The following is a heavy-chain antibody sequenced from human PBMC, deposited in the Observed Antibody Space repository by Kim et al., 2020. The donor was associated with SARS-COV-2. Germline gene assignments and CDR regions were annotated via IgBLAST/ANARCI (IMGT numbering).Heavy chain of an antibody. CDR1: GFTFSSYS. CDR2: ISSSSSYI. Sequence: GGSLRLSCAASGFTFSSYSMNWVRQAPGKGLEWVSSISSSSSYIYYADSVKGRFTISRDNAKNSLYLQMNSLRAEDTAVYYCASPSSSWYFLGDYYYGMDVWGQGTTVTVSS. D-gene: IGHD6-13*01. J-gene: IGHJ6*02. CDR3: ASPSSSWYFLGDYYYGMDV. V-gene: IGHV3-21*01.